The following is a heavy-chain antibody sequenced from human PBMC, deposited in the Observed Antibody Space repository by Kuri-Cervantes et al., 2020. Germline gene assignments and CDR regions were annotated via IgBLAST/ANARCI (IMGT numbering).Heavy chain of an antibody. J-gene: IGHJ5*02. Sequence: GESLNISFAASGFTFSSYWMSWVRQAPGKRLEWVANKKQDGSEEYYVDSVKGRFTISRDNAKNSLYLQMNSLRAEDTAVYYCARGGAAAEIANWFDPWGQGTLVTVSS. CDR1: GFTFSSYW. V-gene: IGHV3-7*01. D-gene: IGHD6-13*01. CDR3: ARGGAAAEIANWFDP. CDR2: KKQDGSEE.